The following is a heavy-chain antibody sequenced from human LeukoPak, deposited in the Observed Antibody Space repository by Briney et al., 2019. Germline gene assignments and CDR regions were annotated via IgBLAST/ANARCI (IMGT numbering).Heavy chain of an antibody. J-gene: IGHJ4*02. CDR3: AKALGWEPFFDY. D-gene: IGHD1-26*01. Sequence: ASVKVSCKASGGTFSSYAISWVRQAPGQGLEWMGGIIPIFGTANYAQKFQGRVTITADESTSTAYMELNSLRAEDTAVYYCAKALGWEPFFDYWGQGTLVTVSS. CDR2: IIPIFGTA. V-gene: IGHV1-69*13. CDR1: GGTFSSYA.